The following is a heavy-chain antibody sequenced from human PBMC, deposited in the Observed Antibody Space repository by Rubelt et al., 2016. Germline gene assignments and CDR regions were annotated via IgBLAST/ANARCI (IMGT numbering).Heavy chain of an antibody. V-gene: IGHV1-46*01. CDR2: INPSGRST. J-gene: IGHJ5*02. D-gene: IGHD3-3*01. Sequence: QVQLVQSGAEVTKPGASVKVSCKASGYTFTSYYMHWVRQAPGPGLEWMGIINPSGRSTSYAQKFQGRVTMTRDTSTSTVYMELSSLRSEDTAVYYWARSPRYDFEDNWFDPWGQGTLVTVSS. CDR3: ARSPRYDFEDNWFDP. CDR1: GYTFTSYY.